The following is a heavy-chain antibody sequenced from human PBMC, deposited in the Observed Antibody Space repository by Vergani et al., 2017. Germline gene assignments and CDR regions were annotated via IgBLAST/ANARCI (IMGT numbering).Heavy chain of an antibody. Sequence: EVQLVESGGGLVQPGRSLRLSCAASGFTFDDYAMHWVRQAPGKGLEWVSGISWNSGSIGYADSVKGRFTISRDNAKNSLYLQMNSLRAEDTALYYCAKEAPRDGHFDYWGQGTLVTVSS. D-gene: IGHD3-10*01. CDR1: GFTFDDYA. V-gene: IGHV3-9*01. CDR3: AKEAPRDGHFDY. CDR2: ISWNSGSI. J-gene: IGHJ4*02.